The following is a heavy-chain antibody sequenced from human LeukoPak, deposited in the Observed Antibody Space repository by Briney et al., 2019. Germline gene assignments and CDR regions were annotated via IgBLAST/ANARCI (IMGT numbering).Heavy chain of an antibody. V-gene: IGHV1-2*02. CDR2: INPNSGGT. J-gene: IGHJ5*02. Sequence: ASVKVSCKASGYTFTGYYMHWVRQAPGQGLEWMGWINPNSGGTNYAQKFQGRVTMTRDTSISTAYMELSRLRSDDTAVYYCAREYSYYDSSGYYPDENWFDPWGQGTLVTVSS. CDR1: GYTFTGYY. D-gene: IGHD3-22*01. CDR3: AREYSYYDSSGYYPDENWFDP.